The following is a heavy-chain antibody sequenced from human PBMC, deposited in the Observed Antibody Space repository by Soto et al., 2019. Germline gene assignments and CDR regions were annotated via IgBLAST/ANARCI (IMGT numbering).Heavy chain of an antibody. CDR3: AKDGGRSSGWYRDY. CDR1: GFTFSSYA. J-gene: IGHJ4*02. V-gene: IGHV3-23*01. CDR2: ISGSGGST. D-gene: IGHD6-19*01. Sequence: EVQLLESGGGLVQPGGSLRLSCAASGFTFSSYAMSWVRQAPGKGLEWVSAISGSGGSTYYADSVKGRFTISRDNSKNTLYLQMNSLRDEDTAVYYCAKDGGRSSGWYRDYWGQGTLVTVSS.